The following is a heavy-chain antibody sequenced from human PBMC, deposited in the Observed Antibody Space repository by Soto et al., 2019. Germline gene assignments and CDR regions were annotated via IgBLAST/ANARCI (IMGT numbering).Heavy chain of an antibody. CDR3: ARENYYGSGTYFRLDV. CDR1: GDSISTYY. J-gene: IGHJ6*02. V-gene: IGHV4-59*01. CDR2: LYDSGST. D-gene: IGHD3-10*01. Sequence: QVQLQESGPGLVKPSETLSLTCTVSGDSISTYYWSWIRQPPGKGLEWIGYLYDSGSTHYNPSLRSRATISVDTSKNQFSLKLTSVTAADTAVYYCARENYYGSGTYFRLDVWGQGTRVTVSS.